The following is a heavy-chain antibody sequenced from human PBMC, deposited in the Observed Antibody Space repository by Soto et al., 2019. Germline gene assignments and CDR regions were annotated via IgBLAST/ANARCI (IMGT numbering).Heavy chain of an antibody. CDR3: STLNSGPD. V-gene: IGHV3-15*01. Sequence: EVQLVESGGGVVKPGGSLRLSCAASGFTFTNSWMHWVRQTPGKGLEWVGRIKSKGDGGKTDYAAPVKGRFTISRDDSKNTLYLQINSLQTVDTTVYYCSTLNSGPDWG. CDR2: IKSKGDGGKT. CDR1: GFTFTNSW. D-gene: IGHD6-19*01. J-gene: IGHJ1*01.